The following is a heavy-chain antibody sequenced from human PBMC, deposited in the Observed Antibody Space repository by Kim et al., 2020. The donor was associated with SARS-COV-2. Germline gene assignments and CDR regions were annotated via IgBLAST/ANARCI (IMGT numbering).Heavy chain of an antibody. CDR1: GYTFTGYY. D-gene: IGHD2-2*01. J-gene: IGHJ5*02. Sequence: ASVKVSCKASGYTFTGYYMHWVRQAPGQGLEWMGWINPNSGGTNYAQKFQGRVTMTRDTSISTAYMELSRLRSDDTAVYYCARVGCSSTSCLSYFLFDPWGQGTLVTVSS. CDR2: INPNSGGT. V-gene: IGHV1-2*02. CDR3: ARVGCSSTSCLSYFLFDP.